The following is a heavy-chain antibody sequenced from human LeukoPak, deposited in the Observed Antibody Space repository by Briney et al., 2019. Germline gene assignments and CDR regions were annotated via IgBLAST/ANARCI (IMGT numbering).Heavy chain of an antibody. V-gene: IGHV3-30-3*01. CDR2: ISYDGNDK. D-gene: IGHD6-6*01. Sequence: PGGSLRLSCAASGFTFRNYAAHWVRQAPSKGLEWVAVISYDGNDKFYVDSVKGRFTISRDNAKNSLYLQMNSLRAEDTAVYYCARDYRPRGDYYGMDVWGQGTTVTVSS. J-gene: IGHJ6*02. CDR3: ARDYRPRGDYYGMDV. CDR1: GFTFRNYA.